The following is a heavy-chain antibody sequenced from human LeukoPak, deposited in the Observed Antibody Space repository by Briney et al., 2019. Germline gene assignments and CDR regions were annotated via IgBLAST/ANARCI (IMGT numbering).Heavy chain of an antibody. V-gene: IGHV3-9*01. CDR2: ISWNSGSI. Sequence: GGSLRLSCAASGFTFDDYAMHWVRQAPGKGLEWVSGISWNSGSIGYADSVKGRFTISRDNAKNSLYLQMNSLRAEDTAVYYCARGSIGYYGSGRYFDYWGQGTLVTVSS. CDR3: ARGSIGYYGSGRYFDY. J-gene: IGHJ4*02. CDR1: GFTFDDYA. D-gene: IGHD3-10*01.